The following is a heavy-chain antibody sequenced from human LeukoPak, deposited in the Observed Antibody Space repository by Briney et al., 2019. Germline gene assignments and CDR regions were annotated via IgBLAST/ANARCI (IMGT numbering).Heavy chain of an antibody. V-gene: IGHV3-73*01. J-gene: IGHJ4*02. CDR2: IRSKANSYAT. CDR3: TSLGGFGGVIVSNY. Sequence: GGSLRLSCAASGFTFSGSAMHWVRQASGKGLEWVGRIRSKANSYATAYAASVKGSFTISRDDSTNTAYLQTNSLKTEDTAVYYCTSLGGFGGVIVSNYWGQGTLVTVSS. D-gene: IGHD3-16*02. CDR1: GFTFSGSA.